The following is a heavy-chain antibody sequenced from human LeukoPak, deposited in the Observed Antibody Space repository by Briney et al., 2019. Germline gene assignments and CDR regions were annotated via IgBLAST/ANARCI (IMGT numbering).Heavy chain of an antibody. CDR2: MNPNTGDT. D-gene: IGHD1-26*01. CDR3: TRGSLSGSSRDY. J-gene: IGHJ4*02. CDR1: GYTFTGYD. Sequence: ASVRVSCKASGYTFTGYDINWVRQATGQGLEWMGWMNPNTGDTGYAQKFQGRVTMTRNSSIDTAYMELSGLRSEDTAVYYCTRGSLSGSSRDYWGQGTLVTVSS. V-gene: IGHV1-8*01.